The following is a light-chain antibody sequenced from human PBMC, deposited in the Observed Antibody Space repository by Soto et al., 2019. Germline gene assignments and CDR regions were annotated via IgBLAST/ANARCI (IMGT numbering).Light chain of an antibody. CDR1: QSVSRH. V-gene: IGKV3-11*01. J-gene: IGKJ5*01. CDR2: DAS. CDR3: QQRGKWIT. Sequence: EILLTQSPATLSLSQGEISTLXXRASQSVSRHLAWYQQRPGKAPRXLIYDASNRATGIPARFSGSGSGTDFTLTISSLETEDFAVYYCQQRGKWITFGQGTRLEIK.